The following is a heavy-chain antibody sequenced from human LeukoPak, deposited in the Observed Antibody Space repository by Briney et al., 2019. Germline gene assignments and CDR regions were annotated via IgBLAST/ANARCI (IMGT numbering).Heavy chain of an antibody. J-gene: IGHJ4*02. D-gene: IGHD3-22*01. V-gene: IGHV3-23*01. Sequence: GGSQRLSCAASGFTFRDYAMSWVRQAPGKGLEWVSVISGSGGTTHYADSVKGRLTISRDNSKNTVFLQMNSLRAEDTAVYYCATDYYDRSGDYTVDYWGQGTLVTVSS. CDR3: ATDYYDRSGDYTVDY. CDR2: ISGSGGTT. CDR1: GFTFRDYA.